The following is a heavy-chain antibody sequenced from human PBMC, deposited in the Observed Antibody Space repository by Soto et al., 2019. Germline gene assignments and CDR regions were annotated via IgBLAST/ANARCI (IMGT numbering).Heavy chain of an antibody. CDR2: ISSRSTYI. Sequence: PGGSLTLSWAASGVTFSKDIVNWGCQAPATGLERVSSISSRSTYIFYAPSVKGRFTISRDKAKNSLYLQMNSLRAEDTGVYYCARPRHPSAGDYYYYGMDVWGQGTTVTVSS. J-gene: IGHJ6*02. V-gene: IGHV3-21*01. CDR3: ARPRHPSAGDYYYYGMDV. CDR1: GVTFSKDI. D-gene: IGHD6-13*01.